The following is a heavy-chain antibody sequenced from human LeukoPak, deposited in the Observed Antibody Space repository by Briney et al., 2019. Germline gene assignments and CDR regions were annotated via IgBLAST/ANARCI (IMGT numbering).Heavy chain of an antibody. Sequence: PGGSLRLSCAVSGFTFDDYGMSWVRQAPGKGLEWVSGINWNGGSTSYADSVKGRFTISRDNAKNSLYLQMNSLRAEDTALYYCARGEDSSGYYYFDYWGQGTLVTVSS. CDR3: ARGEDSSGYYYFDY. J-gene: IGHJ4*02. CDR1: GFTFDDYG. D-gene: IGHD3-22*01. CDR2: INWNGGST. V-gene: IGHV3-20*04.